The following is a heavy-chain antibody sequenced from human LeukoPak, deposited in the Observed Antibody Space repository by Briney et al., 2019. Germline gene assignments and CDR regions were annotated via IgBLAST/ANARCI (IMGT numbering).Heavy chain of an antibody. J-gene: IGHJ4*02. CDR1: GFTISNYD. Sequence: LPGRSLRLSCAASGFTISNYDMHWVRQAPGKGLEWVALISYDGSNKYYADSVRGRFTISRDNSKNTLYLQMNSLRAEDTAVYYCTTGGATTCYYWGQGALVTVSS. D-gene: IGHD1-1*01. V-gene: IGHV3-30*03. CDR2: ISYDGSNK. CDR3: TTGGATTCYY.